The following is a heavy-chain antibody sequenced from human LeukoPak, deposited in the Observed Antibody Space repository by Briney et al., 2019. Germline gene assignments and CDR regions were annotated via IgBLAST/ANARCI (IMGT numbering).Heavy chain of an antibody. CDR2: ISGSGGST. CDR3: AKTPPLPYSRKGGLFVY. J-gene: IGHJ4*02. CDR1: GSTFSSYG. V-gene: IGHV3-23*01. D-gene: IGHD6-13*01. Sequence: PGGSLRLSCAAAGSTFSSYGMSWVRQAPGKGLEWVSVISGSGGSTYYADSVKGRFTISRDNSKMTLTLQMNSLRAEDTAVYYCAKTPPLPYSRKGGLFVYWGQGTLVTVSS.